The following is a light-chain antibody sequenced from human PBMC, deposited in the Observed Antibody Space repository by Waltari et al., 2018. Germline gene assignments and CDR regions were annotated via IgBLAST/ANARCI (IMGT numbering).Light chain of an antibody. CDR3: QLYGISPYT. CDR1: QSVYSSY. V-gene: IGKV3-20*01. Sequence: EIVLTQSPGTLSLSPGDRATLSCRASQSVYSSYLGWYQQKPGQAPRLLIYGASNRATGIPDRFSGSGSGTDFTLTITRLEPEDFAVYYCQLYGISPYTFGQGTKLEIK. CDR2: GAS. J-gene: IGKJ2*01.